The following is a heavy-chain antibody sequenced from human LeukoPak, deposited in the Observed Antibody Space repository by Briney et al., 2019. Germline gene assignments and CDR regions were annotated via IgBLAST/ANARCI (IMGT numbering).Heavy chain of an antibody. Sequence: PGGSLRLSCAASGLTFSSYSMNWVRQPPGKGLEWVSSISSSSSYIYYADSVKGRFTISRDNAKNSLYLQMNSLRAEDTAVYYCAGQGYIVGAFPFDYWGQGTLVTVSS. V-gene: IGHV3-21*01. J-gene: IGHJ4*02. D-gene: IGHD1-26*01. CDR3: AGQGYIVGAFPFDY. CDR2: ISSSSSYI. CDR1: GLTFSSYS.